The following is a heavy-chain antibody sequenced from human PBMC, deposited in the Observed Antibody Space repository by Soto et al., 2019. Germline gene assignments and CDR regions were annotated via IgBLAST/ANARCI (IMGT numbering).Heavy chain of an antibody. CDR3: AADVQQPRVFDI. CDR1: GFTFTSSA. Sequence: SVKLSCKASGFTFTSSAVQWVRQARGQRLEWIGWIVVGSGNTNYAQKFQERVTITRDMSTSTAYMELSSLRSEDTAVYYCAADVQQPRVFDIWGQGTMVTVS. V-gene: IGHV1-58*01. J-gene: IGHJ3*02. CDR2: IVVGSGNT. D-gene: IGHD6-13*01.